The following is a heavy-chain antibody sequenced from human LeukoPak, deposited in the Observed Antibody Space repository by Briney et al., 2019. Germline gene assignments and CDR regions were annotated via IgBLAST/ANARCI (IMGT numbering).Heavy chain of an antibody. CDR3: TKDKRGYDRFFDY. CDR1: GESGFTFHHYA. V-gene: IGHV3-23*01. D-gene: IGHD3-3*01. J-gene: IGHJ4*02. Sequence: GGSLRLSCVASGESGFTFHHYAFSWVRQAPGKGLEWISVIGGGGGDIYYADSVKGRFTISRDNFKNTLYLEMNSLRTEDTAVYYCTKDKRGYDRFFDYWGRGTLVTVSS. CDR2: IGGGGGDI.